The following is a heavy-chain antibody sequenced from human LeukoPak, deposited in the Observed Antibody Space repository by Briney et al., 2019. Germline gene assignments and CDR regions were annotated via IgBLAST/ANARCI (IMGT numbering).Heavy chain of an antibody. J-gene: IGHJ6*03. V-gene: IGHV3-23*01. D-gene: IGHD3-22*01. CDR2: ISGGVGAT. Sequence: GGSLRLSCAASGFSFSSYGLSWVRQAPGEGLEWVSTISGGVGATYYADSVKSRFTISRDNSKNTLYLQMNSLRAEDTAVYYCARNGYYYDSSGYYGYYMDVWGKGTTVTVSS. CDR1: GFSFSSYG. CDR3: ARNGYYYDSSGYYGYYMDV.